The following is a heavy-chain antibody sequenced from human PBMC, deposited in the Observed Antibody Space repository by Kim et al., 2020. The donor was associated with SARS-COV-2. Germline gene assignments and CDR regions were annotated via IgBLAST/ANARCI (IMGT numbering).Heavy chain of an antibody. J-gene: IGHJ4*02. V-gene: IGHV3-73*01. Sequence: YATAYAASVKGRFTISRDDSKNTAYLQMNSLKTEDTAVYYCTVLSSGWYYWGQGTLVTVSS. CDR3: TVLSSGWYY. D-gene: IGHD6-19*01. CDR2: YAT.